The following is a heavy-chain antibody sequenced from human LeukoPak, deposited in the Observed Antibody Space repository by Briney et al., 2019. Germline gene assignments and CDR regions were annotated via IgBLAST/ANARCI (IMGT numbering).Heavy chain of an antibody. CDR3: ARAVDSSSWYRWFDP. J-gene: IGHJ5*02. CDR2: IYYSGST. CDR1: GGSISSYY. V-gene: IGHV4-59*01. Sequence: PSETLSLTCTVSGGSISSYYWSWIRQPPXXXLEWIGYIYYSGSTNYNPSLKSRVTISVDTSKDQFSLKLSSVTAADTAVYYCARAVDSSSWYRWFDPWGQGTLVIVSS. D-gene: IGHD6-13*01.